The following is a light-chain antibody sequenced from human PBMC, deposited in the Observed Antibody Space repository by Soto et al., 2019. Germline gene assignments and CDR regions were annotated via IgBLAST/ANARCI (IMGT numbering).Light chain of an antibody. V-gene: IGKV1-39*01. CDR2: STS. J-gene: IGKJ1*01. CDR1: QTISSW. Sequence: DIQRTQSPSTLSGSVGARVTITCRASQTISSWLAWYQQKPGKAPKLLIYSTSTLQSGVPSRFSGSGSGTDFTLTINSLQPEDFATYYCQQAYDIPRTFGQGTKVDIK. CDR3: QQAYDIPRT.